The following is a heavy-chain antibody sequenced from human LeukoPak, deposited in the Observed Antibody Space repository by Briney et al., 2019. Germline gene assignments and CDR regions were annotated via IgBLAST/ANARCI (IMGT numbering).Heavy chain of an antibody. Sequence: SETLSLTCAVYGGSFSGYYWSWIRQPPGKGLEWIGEINHSGSTNYNPSLKSRVTISVDTSKNQFSLKLSSVTAADTAVYYCARSTPSITYYYGSGSRGRFDPWGQGTLITVSS. CDR1: GGSFSGYY. V-gene: IGHV4-34*01. CDR3: ARSTPSITYYYGSGSRGRFDP. J-gene: IGHJ5*02. D-gene: IGHD3-10*01. CDR2: INHSGST.